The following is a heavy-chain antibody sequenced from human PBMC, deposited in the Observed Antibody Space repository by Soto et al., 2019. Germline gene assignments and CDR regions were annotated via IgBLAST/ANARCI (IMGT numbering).Heavy chain of an antibody. CDR1: GFSFDDYA. CDR2: ISWNSGSI. CDR3: AKDMAVPAAMREFGMDV. Sequence: EVQLVESGGGLVQPGRSLRLSCAASGFSFDDYAMHWVRQAPGKGLEWVSGISWNSGSIGYADSVKGRFTISRDNAKNSLYLQMNSLRAEDTALYSCAKDMAVPAAMREFGMDVWGQGTTVTVSS. V-gene: IGHV3-9*01. D-gene: IGHD2-2*01. J-gene: IGHJ6*02.